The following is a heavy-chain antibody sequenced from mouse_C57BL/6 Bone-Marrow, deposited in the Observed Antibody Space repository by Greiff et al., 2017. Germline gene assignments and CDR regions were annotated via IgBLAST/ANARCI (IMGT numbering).Heavy chain of an antibody. V-gene: IGHV2-2*01. D-gene: IGHD1-1*01. J-gene: IGHJ4*01. CDR2: IWSGGST. CDR1: GFSLTSYG. Sequence: QVPLPHSGPGLVQPSQSLSITCTVSGFSLTSYGVHWVRQSPGKGLEWLGVIWSGGSTDYNAAFISRLSISKDNSKSQVFFKMNSLQADDTAIYYCARNGAYYYGSSYYYAMDYWGQGTSVTVSS. CDR3: ARNGAYYYGSSYYYAMDY.